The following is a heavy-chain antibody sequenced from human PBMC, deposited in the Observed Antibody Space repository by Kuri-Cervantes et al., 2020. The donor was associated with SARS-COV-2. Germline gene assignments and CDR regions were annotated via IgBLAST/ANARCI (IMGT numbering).Heavy chain of an antibody. J-gene: IGHJ4*02. CDR3: ARVFEGEGYFDY. CDR1: GGSFSGYY. D-gene: IGHD3-16*01. V-gene: IGHV4-34*01. CDR2: INHSGST. Sequence: SETLSLTCAVYGGSFSGYYWSWIRQPQGKWLEWIGEINHSGSTNYNPSLKSRVTISVDTSKNQFSLKLSSVTAADTAVYYCARVFEGEGYFDYWGQGTLVTVSS.